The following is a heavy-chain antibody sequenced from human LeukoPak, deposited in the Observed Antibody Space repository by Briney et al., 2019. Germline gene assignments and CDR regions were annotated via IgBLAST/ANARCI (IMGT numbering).Heavy chain of an antibody. D-gene: IGHD1-26*01. Sequence: GGSLRLSCAASGFTFSDYYMTWIRQAPGKGLEWVSYISGVASDIYYGDSVKGRFTISRDNAKNSVYLQMNSLRAEDTAVYYCARGGALGMDVWGQGTTVTVPS. J-gene: IGHJ6*02. V-gene: IGHV3-11*01. CDR2: ISGVASDI. CDR3: ARGGALGMDV. CDR1: GFTFSDYY.